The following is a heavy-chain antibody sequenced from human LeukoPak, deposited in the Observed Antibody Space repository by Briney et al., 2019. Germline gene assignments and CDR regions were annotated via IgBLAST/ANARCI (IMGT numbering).Heavy chain of an antibody. Sequence: ARSLSLSCTASGFTFSSYAMSWVRKAPGQGLEWDSAISGSDGSTYYADSVKDRFTTSRDNSNNTLFLLMNSLRTEDAAVIYCAKDLQLYPAAGYCGGDCEMGFDYWGQGTLVTVSS. V-gene: IGHV3-23*01. J-gene: IGHJ4*02. CDR2: ISGSDGST. CDR3: AKDLQLYPAAGYCGGDCEMGFDY. CDR1: GFTFSSYA. D-gene: IGHD2-21*02.